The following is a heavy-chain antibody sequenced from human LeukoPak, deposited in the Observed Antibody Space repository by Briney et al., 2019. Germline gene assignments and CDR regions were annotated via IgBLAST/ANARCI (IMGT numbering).Heavy chain of an antibody. CDR1: GGSISSGGYR. J-gene: IGHJ5*02. CDR2: IHISGST. Sequence: PSQTLSLTCTVTGGSISSGGYRWSWIRQPAGKGLEWIGRIHISGSTDYNPSLKSRVTISVDTSKNQFSLNLASVTAADTTVYYCASQTLLRIFGVVTEYNWFDPWGQGTLVTVSS. V-gene: IGHV4-61*02. CDR3: ASQTLLRIFGVVTEYNWFDP. D-gene: IGHD3-3*02.